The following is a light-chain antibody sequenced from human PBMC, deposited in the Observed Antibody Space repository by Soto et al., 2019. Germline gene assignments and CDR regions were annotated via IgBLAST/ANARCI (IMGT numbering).Light chain of an antibody. CDR2: WAS. CDR3: QQYYSTPRT. V-gene: IGKV4-1*01. J-gene: IGKJ2*01. Sequence: DIVMTQSPDSLAVSLGERATINCKSSQSVLYSSNNKNYLAWYQQKPGQPPKLLIYWASTRESGVPDRFSGNGSETDFTLTISSLQAEDVAVYYCQQYYSTPRTFGQGTKLEIK. CDR1: QSVLYSSNNKNY.